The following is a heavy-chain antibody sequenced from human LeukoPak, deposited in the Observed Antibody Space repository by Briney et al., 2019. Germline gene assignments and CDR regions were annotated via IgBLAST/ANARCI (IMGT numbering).Heavy chain of an antibody. CDR1: GFTFSSYG. V-gene: IGHV3-30*18. Sequence: GSLRLSCAASGFTFSSYGMHWVRQAPGKGLEWVAVISYDGSNKYYADSVKGRFTISRDNSKNTLYLQMNSLRAEDTAVYYCAKDWSTYYYYYGMDVWGQGTTVTVSS. J-gene: IGHJ6*02. CDR3: AKDWSTYYYYYGMDV. CDR2: ISYDGSNK.